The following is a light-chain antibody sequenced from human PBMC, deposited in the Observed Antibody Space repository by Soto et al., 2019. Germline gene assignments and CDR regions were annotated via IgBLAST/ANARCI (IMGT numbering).Light chain of an antibody. V-gene: IGKV1-39*01. CDR2: AAS. J-gene: IGKJ1*01. Sequence: DIQMTHFPSSLSASVGDRVTITCRASQSISSYLNWYQKKPGKAPKLLIYAASSLQSGVPSRFSGSGSGTDFALTISSLQPEDFATYYCQQSYSTPPTFGQGTKVDIK. CDR3: QQSYSTPPT. CDR1: QSISSY.